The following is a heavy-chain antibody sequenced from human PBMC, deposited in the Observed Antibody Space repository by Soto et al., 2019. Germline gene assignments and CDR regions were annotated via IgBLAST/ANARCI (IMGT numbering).Heavy chain of an antibody. CDR3: AKGGARYYGSGRVEGYYYGMDV. CDR2: ISGSGGST. CDR1: GFTFSSYA. Sequence: AGGSLRLSCAASGFTFSSYAMSWVRQAPGKGLEWVSAISGSGGSTYYADSVKGRFTISRDNSKNTLYLQMNSLRAEDTAVYYCAKGGARYYGSGRVEGYYYGMDVWGQGTTVTVSS. D-gene: IGHD3-10*01. V-gene: IGHV3-23*01. J-gene: IGHJ6*02.